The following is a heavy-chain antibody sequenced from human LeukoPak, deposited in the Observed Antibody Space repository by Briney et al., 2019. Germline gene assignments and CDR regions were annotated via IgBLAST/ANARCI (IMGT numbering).Heavy chain of an antibody. CDR1: GYTFTGYY. V-gene: IGHV1-2*02. Sequence: ASVKVSCKASGYTFTGYYMHWVRQAPGQGLEWMGWINPNSGGTNYAQKFQGRVTMTRDTSISTAYMELSRLRSDDTAVYYCASRRAVAGSDAFDIWGQGTMVTVSS. J-gene: IGHJ3*02. CDR2: INPNSGGT. D-gene: IGHD6-19*01. CDR3: ASRRAVAGSDAFDI.